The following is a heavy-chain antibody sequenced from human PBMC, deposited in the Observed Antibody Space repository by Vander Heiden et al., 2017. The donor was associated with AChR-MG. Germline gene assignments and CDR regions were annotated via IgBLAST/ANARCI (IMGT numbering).Heavy chain of an antibody. CDR1: GFTFWSYC. D-gene: IGHD2-21*02. J-gene: IGHJ4*02. V-gene: IGHV3-74*01. Sequence: EVQLVEPGVGLVRPVGSLGRSCAASGFTFWSYCMHRGRQAGGKGLGWVSRIDSEECSKRYADTVKSRFTIPRDNAKSTLYLQMISLRAEDAAVYYCARVRTMAGDTFDDWGQGNLVTVSS. CDR3: ARVRTMAGDTFDD. CDR2: IDSEECSK.